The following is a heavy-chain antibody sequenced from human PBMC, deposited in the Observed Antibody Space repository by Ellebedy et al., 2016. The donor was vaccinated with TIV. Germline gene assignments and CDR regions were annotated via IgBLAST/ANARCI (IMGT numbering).Heavy chain of an antibody. Sequence: ASVKVSCKASGYSFIGYYLHWVRRAPGQGFEWMGWINPNTGGTDYAQKFQDRVKMTRDTSLTTAYMELSSLRPDDGAVYFCARDPGYCKSTSCYNLDFFDFWGQGTLVTVSS. CDR3: ARDPGYCKSTSCYNLDFFDF. CDR1: GYSFIGYY. CDR2: INPNTGGT. D-gene: IGHD2-2*02. V-gene: IGHV1-2*02. J-gene: IGHJ4*02.